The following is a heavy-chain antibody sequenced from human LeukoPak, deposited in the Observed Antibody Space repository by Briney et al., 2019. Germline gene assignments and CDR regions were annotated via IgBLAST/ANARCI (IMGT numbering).Heavy chain of an antibody. Sequence: PSETLSLTCNVSGGSISSSSYYWGWIRQPPGKGLEWIGSIYYSGSTYYNSSLKSRVTISVDTSKNQFSLKLSSVTAADTAEYYCARGKYYYYDSSAYYGFDYWGQGTLVTVSS. CDR3: ARGKYYYYDSSAYYGFDY. V-gene: IGHV4-39*07. D-gene: IGHD3-22*01. J-gene: IGHJ4*02. CDR2: IYYSGST. CDR1: GGSISSSSYY.